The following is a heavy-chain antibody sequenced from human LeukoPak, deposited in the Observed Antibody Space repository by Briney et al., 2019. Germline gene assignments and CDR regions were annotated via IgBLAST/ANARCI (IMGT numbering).Heavy chain of an antibody. Sequence: GGSLRLSCAASGFTFSSYGMHWVRQAPGKGLEWVAFIRYDGSNKYYADSVKGRFTISRDNSKNTLYLQMNSLRAEDTAVYYCAKDGPTVTTLLVHIDYWGQGTLVTVSS. CDR3: AKDGPTVTTLLVHIDY. V-gene: IGHV3-30*02. J-gene: IGHJ4*02. CDR2: IRYDGSNK. CDR1: GFTFSSYG. D-gene: IGHD4-17*01.